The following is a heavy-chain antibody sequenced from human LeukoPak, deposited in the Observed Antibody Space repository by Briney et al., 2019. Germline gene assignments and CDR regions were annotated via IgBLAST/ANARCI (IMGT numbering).Heavy chain of an antibody. CDR1: GDSISSYY. CDR3: ARNLGDSWLRHYYYGMDV. V-gene: IGHV4-59*01. J-gene: IGHJ6*02. Sequence: PSETLSLTCTVSGDSISSYYWSWIRQPPGKGLEWIGYIYYSGSTNYNPSLKSRVTISVDTSKNQFSLKLSSVTAADTAVYYCARNLGDSWLRHYYYGMDVWGQGTTVTVSS. CDR2: IYYSGST. D-gene: IGHD3-16*01.